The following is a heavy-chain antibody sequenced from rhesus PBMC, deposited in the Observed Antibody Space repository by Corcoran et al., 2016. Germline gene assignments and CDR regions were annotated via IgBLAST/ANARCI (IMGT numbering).Heavy chain of an antibody. J-gene: IGHJ4*01. V-gene: IGHV2-174*01. Sequence: QVTLKESGPALVKPTQTLTLTCTFSGFSIPTGGVAVGWIRQPPGKALEWLALIYWDDDEYYNTSLKSRLTISKDTSKNQVVLTMTNMDPVDTATYFCVRRLGIAAGRGFDYWGQGVLVTVSS. CDR3: VRRLGIAAGRGFDY. CDR1: GFSIPTGGVA. D-gene: IGHD6-13*01. CDR2: IYWDDDE.